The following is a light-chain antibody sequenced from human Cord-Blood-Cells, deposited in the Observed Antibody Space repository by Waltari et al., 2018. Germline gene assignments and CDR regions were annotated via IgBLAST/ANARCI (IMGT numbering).Light chain of an antibody. CDR1: AVPKQY. Sequence: SYELTPPHPVSVSPGQTARITCSGDAVPKQYAYWYQQKPGQGPVLVIYKDSERPSGIPERFSGSSSGTTVTLTISGVQAEDEADYYCQSADSSGTYWVFGGGTKLTVL. J-gene: IGLJ3*02. CDR3: QSADSSGTYWV. CDR2: KDS. V-gene: IGLV3-25*03.